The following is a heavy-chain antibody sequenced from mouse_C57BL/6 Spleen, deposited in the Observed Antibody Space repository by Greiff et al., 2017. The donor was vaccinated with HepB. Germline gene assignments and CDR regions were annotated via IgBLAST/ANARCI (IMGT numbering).Heavy chain of an antibody. CDR1: GFSLTSYA. CDR2: IWTGGGT. V-gene: IGHV2-9-1*01. D-gene: IGHD2-5*01. Sequence: QVQLQQSGPGLVAPSQSLSITCTVSGFSLTSYAISWVRQPPGKGLEWLGVIWTGGGTNYNSALKSRLSISKDNSKSQVFLKMNSLQTDDTARYYCASAYYSNYDYAMDYWGKGTSVTVSS. J-gene: IGHJ4*01. CDR3: ASAYYSNYDYAMDY.